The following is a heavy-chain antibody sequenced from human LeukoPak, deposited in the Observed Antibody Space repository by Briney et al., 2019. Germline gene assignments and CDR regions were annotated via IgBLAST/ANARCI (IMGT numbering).Heavy chain of an antibody. V-gene: IGHV1-3*01. CDR2: INAGNGNT. D-gene: IGHD3-10*01. Sequence: ASVKVSCKASGGTFSSYAISWVRQAPGQGLEWMGWINAGNGNTKYSQKFQGRVTITRDTSASTAYMELSSLRSEDTAVYYCARSLFMVRGVMDPYYGMDVWGQGTTVTVSS. J-gene: IGHJ6*02. CDR1: GGTFSSYA. CDR3: ARSLFMVRGVMDPYYGMDV.